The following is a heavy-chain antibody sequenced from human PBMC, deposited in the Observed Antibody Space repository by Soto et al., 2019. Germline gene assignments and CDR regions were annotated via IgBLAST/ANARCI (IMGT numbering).Heavy chain of an antibody. V-gene: IGHV3-23*01. CDR3: VKGKAAWAIAAAGTNYMDV. Sequence: GVSLRLYCEASGFSFSSYAMSWVRQAPGKGLKKNSVISGSGGSTYYAASVKGRFTISRDNSKNTLYLQMNSLRAEDTAVYYCVKGKAAWAIAAAGTNYMDVWGKGTTVTVSS. D-gene: IGHD6-13*01. CDR2: ISGSGGST. J-gene: IGHJ6*03. CDR1: GFSFSSYA.